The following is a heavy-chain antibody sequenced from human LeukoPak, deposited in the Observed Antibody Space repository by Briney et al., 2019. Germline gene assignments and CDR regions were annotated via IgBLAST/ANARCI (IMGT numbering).Heavy chain of an antibody. CDR2: INPDGTTT. D-gene: IGHD3-16*01. CDR3: ARDLRGSPDR. CDR1: GFTFTTFW. Sequence: GGSLSLSCAASGFTFTTFWVNWVRQVPGKGLVWVSLINPDGTTTTYADSVKGRFTISRDNAKNTVYLQMNSLGGEDTAVYYCARDLRGSPDRWGQGTLVTVSS. V-gene: IGHV3-74*01. J-gene: IGHJ5*02.